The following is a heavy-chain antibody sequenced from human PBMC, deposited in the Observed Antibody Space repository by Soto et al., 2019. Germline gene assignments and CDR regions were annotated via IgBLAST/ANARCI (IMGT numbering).Heavy chain of an antibody. CDR2: ISSSGSTI. CDR3: ARETYYYDGSGHYSRIYYYYGMDV. J-gene: IGHJ6*02. V-gene: IGHV3-11*01. D-gene: IGHD3-22*01. Sequence: QVQLVESGGGLVKPGGSLRLSCAASGFTFSDYYMSWIRQDPGKGLEWVSYISSSGSTIYYADSVKGRFTISRDNAKNSLYLQMNSLRAEDTAVYYCARETYYYDGSGHYSRIYYYYGMDVWGQGTTVTVSS. CDR1: GFTFSDYY.